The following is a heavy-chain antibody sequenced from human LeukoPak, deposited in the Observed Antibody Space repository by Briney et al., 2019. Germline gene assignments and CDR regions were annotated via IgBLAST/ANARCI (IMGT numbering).Heavy chain of an antibody. J-gene: IGHJ4*02. CDR3: AARRGDSSSSDY. D-gene: IGHD6-13*01. CDR2: IYTSGST. CDR1: GGSISSYY. V-gene: IGHV4-4*07. Sequence: PSETLSFTCTASGGSISSYYWSWFRQPAGKGLEWIGRIYTSGSTNYNPSLKSRVTMSVDTSKNQFSLKLSSVTAADTAVYYCAARRGDSSSSDYWGQGTLVTVSS.